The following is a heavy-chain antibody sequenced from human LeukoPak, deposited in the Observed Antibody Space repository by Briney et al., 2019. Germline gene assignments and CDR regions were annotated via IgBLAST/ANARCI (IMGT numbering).Heavy chain of an antibody. CDR3: AKSYGSGSYPVN. CDR2: ISGDGGST. Sequence: PGGSLRLSCAASGFTFDDYAMHWGRQAPGQGLEWVSLISGDGGSTYYADSVKGRFTISRDNSKNSLYLQMNSLRTEDTALYYCAKSYGSGSYPVNWGQGTLVTVSS. V-gene: IGHV3-43*02. J-gene: IGHJ4*02. D-gene: IGHD3-10*01. CDR1: GFTFDDYA.